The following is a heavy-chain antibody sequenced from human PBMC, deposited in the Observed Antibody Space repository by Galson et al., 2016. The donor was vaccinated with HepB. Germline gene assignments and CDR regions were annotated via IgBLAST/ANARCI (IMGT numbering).Heavy chain of an antibody. J-gene: IGHJ4*02. Sequence: TLRLSCAASGFSFRTYGMHWVRQAPGKGLEWVAVISFVGNNKFYADSVKGRFTISRDNSKNTLYLQVNSLRTEDTAVYYCAKAWQQLVPDLDYWGQGTLVTVSS. V-gene: IGHV3-30*18. CDR1: GFSFRTYG. CDR3: AKAWQQLVPDLDY. D-gene: IGHD6-13*01. CDR2: ISFVGNNK.